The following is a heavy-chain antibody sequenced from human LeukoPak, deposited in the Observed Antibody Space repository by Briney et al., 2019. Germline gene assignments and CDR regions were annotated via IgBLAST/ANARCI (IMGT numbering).Heavy chain of an antibody. J-gene: IGHJ4*02. CDR3: ARSYSSSRGTFDY. CDR2: ITSSSSYI. CDR1: GGSISSYY. D-gene: IGHD6-6*01. V-gene: IGHV3-21*01. Sequence: PSETLSLTCTVSGGSISSYYWSWVRQAPGKGLEWVSSITSSSSYIYYADSVKGRFTISRDNAKNSLYLQMNSLRAEDTAVYYCARSYSSSRGTFDYWGQGTLVTVSS.